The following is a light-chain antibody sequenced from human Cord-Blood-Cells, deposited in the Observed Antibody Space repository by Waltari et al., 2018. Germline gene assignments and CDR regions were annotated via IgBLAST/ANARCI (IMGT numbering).Light chain of an antibody. CDR1: QSISSW. CDR3: QQYNSYL. V-gene: IGKV1-5*01. Sequence: LSASVGDRVTITCRASQSISSWLAWYQQKPGKAPKLPIYDASSLESGVPSRFSGSGSGTEFTLTISSLQPDDFATYYCQQYNSYLFGQGTKVEIK. CDR2: DAS. J-gene: IGKJ1*01.